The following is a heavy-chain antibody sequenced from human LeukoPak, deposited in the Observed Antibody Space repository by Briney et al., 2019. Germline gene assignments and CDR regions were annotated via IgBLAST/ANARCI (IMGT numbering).Heavy chain of an antibody. D-gene: IGHD1-26*01. CDR2: INHSGST. V-gene: IGHV4-34*01. J-gene: IGHJ5*02. CDR3: ARGNGIGGFDP. Sequence: SETLSLTCAVYGGSFSGYYWSWIRPPPGKGLEWIGEINHSGSTNYNPSLKSRVTISVDTSKNRFSLKLSSVTAADTAVYYCARGNGIGGFDPWGQGTLVTVSS. CDR1: GGSFSGYY.